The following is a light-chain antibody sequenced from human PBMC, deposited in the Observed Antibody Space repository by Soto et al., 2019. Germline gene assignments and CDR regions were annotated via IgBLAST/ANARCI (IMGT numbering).Light chain of an antibody. V-gene: IGLV2-8*01. CDR3: TSYAGGNNV. Sequence: QSALTQPPSASGSPGQSVTISCTGTSSDVGGYNYVSLYQQYSGKVPKLMVYEVNKRPSGVPDRFSGSKSGNTASLTVSGLQAENEADYYCTSYAGGNNVFGTGTKLTVL. CDR1: SSDVGGYNY. J-gene: IGLJ1*01. CDR2: EVN.